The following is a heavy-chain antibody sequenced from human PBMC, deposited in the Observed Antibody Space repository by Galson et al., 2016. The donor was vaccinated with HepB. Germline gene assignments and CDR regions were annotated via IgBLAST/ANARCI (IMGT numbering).Heavy chain of an antibody. CDR3: ARDPRKIRYQLLEIYYYYYAIDV. J-gene: IGHJ6*02. V-gene: IGHV1-18*01. CDR2: ISAYNGNT. Sequence: SVKVSCKASGYTFTTYGISWVRQAPGQGLEWMGWISAYNGNTNYAQKLQGGVTMTTDTSTSTAYMELRSLRSGDTAVYYCARDPRKIRYQLLEIYYYYYAIDVWGQGTTVTVSS. D-gene: IGHD2-2*01. CDR1: GYTFTTYG.